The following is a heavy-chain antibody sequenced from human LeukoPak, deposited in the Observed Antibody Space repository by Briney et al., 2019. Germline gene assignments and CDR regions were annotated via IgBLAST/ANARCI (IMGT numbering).Heavy chain of an antibody. V-gene: IGHV1-69*13. D-gene: IGHD1-20*01. Sequence: GASVRVSCKASGGTFSSYAISWVRQAPGQGLEWMGGIIPIFGTANYAQKFQGRVTITADESTSTAYMELSSLRSEDTAVYYCASSNWNGKNSLPDYWGQGTLVTVSS. CDR1: GGTFSSYA. CDR2: IIPIFGTA. J-gene: IGHJ4*02. CDR3: ASSNWNGKNSLPDY.